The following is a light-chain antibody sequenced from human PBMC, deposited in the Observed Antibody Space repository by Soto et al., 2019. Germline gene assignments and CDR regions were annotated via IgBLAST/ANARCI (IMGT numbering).Light chain of an antibody. CDR1: SSDVGGYTF. Sequence: QSALTQPASVSASPGQSIAISCTGTSSDVGGYTFVSWYQQHPGKAPKLMIYDVSNRPSGISNRFSGSKSGNTASLTISGLQAEDEADYYCSSFASRYTYVCGTGTKVTV. CDR2: DVS. J-gene: IGLJ1*01. CDR3: SSFASRYTYV. V-gene: IGLV2-14*01.